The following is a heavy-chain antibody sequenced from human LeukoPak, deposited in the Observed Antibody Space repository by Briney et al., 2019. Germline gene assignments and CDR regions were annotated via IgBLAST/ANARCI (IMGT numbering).Heavy chain of an antibody. CDR2: ISYDGSNK. J-gene: IGHJ3*02. V-gene: IGHV3-30*03. D-gene: IGHD5-12*01. Sequence: PGRSLRLSCAASGFTLSSYDMHWVRQAPGKGLEWVAVISYDGSNKYYADSVKGRFTISRDNSKNTLFLQMNSLRAEDTALYYCARTDSGGYDLAYAFDIWGQGTMVTVSS. CDR3: ARTDSGGYDLAYAFDI. CDR1: GFTLSSYD.